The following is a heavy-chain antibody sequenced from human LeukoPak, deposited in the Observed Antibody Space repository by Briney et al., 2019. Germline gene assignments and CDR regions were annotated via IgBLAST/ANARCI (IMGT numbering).Heavy chain of an antibody. V-gene: IGHV3-48*04. Sequence: GGSLRLSCAASGFTFSTYAMAWVRQAPGKGLQCISHITTGGSSIFYADSVKGRFTLSRDNAKNSLYLQMNSLRAEDAAVYYCARVRYDSGWYDYWGQGAQVIVSS. CDR3: ARVRYDSGWYDY. J-gene: IGHJ4*02. CDR1: GFTFSTYA. D-gene: IGHD6-19*01. CDR2: ITTGGSSI.